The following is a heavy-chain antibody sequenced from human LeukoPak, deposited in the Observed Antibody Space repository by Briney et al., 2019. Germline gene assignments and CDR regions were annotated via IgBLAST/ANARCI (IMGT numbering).Heavy chain of an antibody. V-gene: IGHV1-8*03. D-gene: IGHD5-24*01. J-gene: IGHJ4*02. CDR1: GYSFTNYW. Sequence: GESLKISCKGSGYSFTNYWIGWVRQATGQGLEWMGWMNPNSGNTGYAQKFQGRVTITRNTSISTAYMELSSLRSEDTAVYYCARGGSMATIIYWGQGTLVTVSS. CDR2: MNPNSGNT. CDR3: ARGGSMATIIY.